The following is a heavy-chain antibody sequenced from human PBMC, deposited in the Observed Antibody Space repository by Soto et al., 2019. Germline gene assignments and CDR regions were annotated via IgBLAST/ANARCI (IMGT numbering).Heavy chain of an antibody. CDR2: IYHSGDT. Sequence: SETLSLTCSVSGASVSSGDYYWSWIRQPPGKGLEWIGKIYHSGDTNYNPSLKSRVIISVDTSENQFSLKLTSVTAADTAVYYCARVDSSTWNWVLDHWGRGTLVTVSS. CDR3: ARVDSSTWNWVLDH. D-gene: IGHD6-6*01. CDR1: GASVSSGDYY. J-gene: IGHJ4*02. V-gene: IGHV4-30-4*01.